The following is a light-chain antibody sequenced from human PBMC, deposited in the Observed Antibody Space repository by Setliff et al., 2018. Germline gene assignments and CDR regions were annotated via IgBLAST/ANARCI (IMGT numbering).Light chain of an antibody. CDR1: SSDVGGYNY. CDR2: EVT. J-gene: IGLJ1*01. CDR3: SSHGGSNNWSV. V-gene: IGLV2-8*01. Sequence: QSALAQPPSASGSPGQSVTISCTGTSSDVGGYNYVSWYQQHPGKAPKLIIYEVTKRPSGVPDRFSGSKSGNTASLTVSGLQADDEADYYCSSHGGSNNWSVFGTGTKVTVL.